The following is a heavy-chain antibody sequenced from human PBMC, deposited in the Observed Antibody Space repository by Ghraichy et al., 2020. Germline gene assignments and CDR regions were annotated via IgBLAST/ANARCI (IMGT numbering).Heavy chain of an antibody. CDR3: ARDRGSYSYGYVD. J-gene: IGHJ4*02. CDR2: ISSSSSYI. CDR1: GFTFSSYS. V-gene: IGHV3-21*01. Sequence: GESLNISCAASGFTFSSYSMNWVRQAPGKGLEWVSSISSSSSYIYYADSVKGRFTISRDNAKNSLYLQMNSLRAEDTAVYYCARDRGSYSYGYVDWGQGTLVTVSS. D-gene: IGHD5-18*01.